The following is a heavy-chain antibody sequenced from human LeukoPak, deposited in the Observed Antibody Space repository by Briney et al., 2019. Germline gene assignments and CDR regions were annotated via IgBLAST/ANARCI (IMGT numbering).Heavy chain of an antibody. J-gene: IGHJ4*02. CDR1: GFTFSNYA. CDR2: ISGSGDRT. V-gene: IGHV3-23*01. D-gene: IGHD6-19*01. Sequence: PGGSLRLSCAASGFTFSNYAMSWVRQAPGKGLEWVSAISGSGDRTYYADSVKGRFTISRDNSKNTVYLQMNSLRVEDRAVYYCAKVSGMGQWLVLGGLYYFDCWGQGTLVTVSS. CDR3: AKVSGMGQWLVLGGLYYFDC.